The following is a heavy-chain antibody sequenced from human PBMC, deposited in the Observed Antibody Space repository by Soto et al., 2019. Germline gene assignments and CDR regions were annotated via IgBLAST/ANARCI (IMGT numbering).Heavy chain of an antibody. CDR1: GFSLSNSGVG. Sequence: QITLKESGPSPVKPTQTLTVTCTFSGFSLSNSGVGVAWISQPPGKALEWLALIHGGNDKRYSPSLKTRLTITKDPSKTQVVLKMTNMDPVDTATYYCAHCTLHDYGDYDPGTSHVFDSWGQGTLVTVSS. D-gene: IGHD4-17*01. CDR3: AHCTLHDYGDYDPGTSHVFDS. J-gene: IGHJ4*02. V-gene: IGHV2-5*02. CDR2: IHGGNDK.